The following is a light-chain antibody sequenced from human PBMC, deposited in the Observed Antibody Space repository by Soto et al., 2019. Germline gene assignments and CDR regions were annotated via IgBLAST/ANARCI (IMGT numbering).Light chain of an antibody. V-gene: IGKV3-20*01. Sequence: EIVLTQSPGTLSLSPGERAILLCRASQSVRERYLAWYQRKPGQAPRLLIYAASSRPTGVPDRFSGSGSGTDFTLTISRLEPEDFAMYYCQQHGSSPPTLGQGTKVDIK. J-gene: IGKJ1*01. CDR3: QQHGSSPPT. CDR1: QSVRERY. CDR2: AAS.